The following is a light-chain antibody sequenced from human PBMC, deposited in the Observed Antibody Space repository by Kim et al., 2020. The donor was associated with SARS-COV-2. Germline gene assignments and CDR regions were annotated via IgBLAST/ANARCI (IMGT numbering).Light chain of an antibody. CDR3: QSYDSSNHGV. Sequence: NTVTTACTRSIGSIASNYVQWYQQRPGSAPTTVIYEDNQRPSGVPDRFSGSIDSSSNSASLTISGLKTEDEADYYCQSYDSSNHGVFGGGTQLTVL. J-gene: IGLJ3*02. CDR2: EDN. V-gene: IGLV6-57*03. CDR1: IGSIASNY.